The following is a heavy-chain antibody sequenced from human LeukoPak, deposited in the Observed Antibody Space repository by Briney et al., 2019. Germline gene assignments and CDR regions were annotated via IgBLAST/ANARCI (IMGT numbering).Heavy chain of an antibody. Sequence: SETLSLTCTVSGDSVSSHYWGWIRQPPGKGLEWIAYVYYTGTSNYNPSLKSRVTISIDTSKNQFSLKLISVTAADTAVYYCARYSNHVDYFDSWAREPWSPSPQ. V-gene: IGHV4-59*02. CDR2: VYYTGTS. J-gene: IGHJ4*02. CDR1: GDSVSSHY. D-gene: IGHD4-11*01. CDR3: ARYSNHVDYFDS.